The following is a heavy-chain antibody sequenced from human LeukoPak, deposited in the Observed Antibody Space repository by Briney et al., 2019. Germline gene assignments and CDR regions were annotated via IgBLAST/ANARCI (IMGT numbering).Heavy chain of an antibody. J-gene: IGHJ6*02. CDR2: ISYDGSNK. CDR3: ARVSLRFLEWFSMDV. V-gene: IGHV3-30-3*01. CDR1: GFTFSSYA. D-gene: IGHD3-3*01. Sequence: GRSLRLSCAASGFTFSSYAMHWVRQAPGKGLEWVAVISYDGSNKYYADSVKGRFTTSRDNSKNTLYLQMNSLRAEDTAVYYCARVSLRFLEWFSMDVWGQGTTVTVSS.